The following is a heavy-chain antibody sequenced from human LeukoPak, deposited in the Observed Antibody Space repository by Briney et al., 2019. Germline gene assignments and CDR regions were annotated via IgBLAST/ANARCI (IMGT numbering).Heavy chain of an antibody. CDR2: IDHSGST. CDR3: ARERVVPAAARSMDV. Sequence: PSETLSLTCAVYGGSFSGYYWSWIRQPPGKGLEWIGEIDHSGSTKYNPSLKSRVTISVDTSKNQFSLNLSSVTAADTAVYYCARERVVPAAARSMDVWGQGTTVTVSS. J-gene: IGHJ6*02. V-gene: IGHV4-34*01. D-gene: IGHD2-2*01. CDR1: GGSFSGYY.